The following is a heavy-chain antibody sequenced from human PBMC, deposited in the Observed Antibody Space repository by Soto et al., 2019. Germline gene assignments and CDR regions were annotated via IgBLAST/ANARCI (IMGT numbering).Heavy chain of an antibody. CDR2: IYHSGST. Sequence: SETLSLTXAVSGYSISSGYYWGWIRQPPGKGLEWIGSIYHSGSTYYNPSLKSRVTISVDTSKNQFSLKLSSVTAADTAVYYCARDQSRSYDVDWFDPWGQGTLVTVS. CDR3: ARDQSRSYDVDWFDP. CDR1: GYSISSGYY. D-gene: IGHD1-26*01. V-gene: IGHV4-38-2*02. J-gene: IGHJ5*02.